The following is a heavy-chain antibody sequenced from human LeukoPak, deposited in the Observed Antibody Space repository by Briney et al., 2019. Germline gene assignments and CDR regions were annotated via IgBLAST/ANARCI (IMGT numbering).Heavy chain of an antibody. D-gene: IGHD6-13*01. V-gene: IGHV4-31*03. Sequence: SQTLSLTCTVSGGSISSGGYYWSWIRQHPGKGLEWIGYIYYSGSTYYNPSLKSRVTISVDTSKNQFSLKLSSVTAADTAVYYCARGWYSSPLNNWFDPWGQGTLVTVSS. J-gene: IGHJ5*02. CDR1: GGSISSGGYY. CDR3: ARGWYSSPLNNWFDP. CDR2: IYYSGST.